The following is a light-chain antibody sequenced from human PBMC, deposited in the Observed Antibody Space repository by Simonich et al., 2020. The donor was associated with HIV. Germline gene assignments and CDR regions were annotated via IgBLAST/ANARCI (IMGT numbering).Light chain of an antibody. CDR1: QGISNS. CDR2: KAS. CDR3: LQYNGFFLYT. Sequence: DIQMTQSPSSLSASVGDRVTITCRASQGISNSLAWYQQKPGKAPKLLIYKASSLESGVPSRFSGSGSGTEFTLTISSLQPDDFATYYCLQYNGFFLYTFGQGTKLESK. J-gene: IGKJ2*01. V-gene: IGKV1-5*03.